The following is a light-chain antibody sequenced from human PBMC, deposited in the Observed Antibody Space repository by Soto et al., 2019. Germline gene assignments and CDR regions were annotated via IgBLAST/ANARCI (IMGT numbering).Light chain of an antibody. V-gene: IGKV1-5*01. CDR3: QQYTNFPLT. Sequence: DLQMTKSPSTLSASVGDRATITCRASQSIGRWWAWYQQKPGKAPKLLIHEASRLETGVPSRFSGSESGTEFTLTMSGLHAEDSATYYCQQYTNFPLTVGGGTKVDNK. CDR1: QSIGRW. J-gene: IGKJ4*01. CDR2: EAS.